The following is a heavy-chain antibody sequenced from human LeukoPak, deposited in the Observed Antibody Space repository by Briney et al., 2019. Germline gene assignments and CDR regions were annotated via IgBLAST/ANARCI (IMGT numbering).Heavy chain of an antibody. Sequence: PGGSLRLSCAASGFTFSSYAMSWVRQAPGKGLEWVSAISGSGGSTYYADSMKGRFTISRDNSKNIMYLQMNSLRAEDTAVYYCAKDQGSGSGYYSWGYFDYWGQGTLVTVSS. CDR3: AKDQGSGSGYYSWGYFDY. V-gene: IGHV3-23*01. D-gene: IGHD3-10*01. CDR2: ISGSGGST. J-gene: IGHJ4*02. CDR1: GFTFSSYA.